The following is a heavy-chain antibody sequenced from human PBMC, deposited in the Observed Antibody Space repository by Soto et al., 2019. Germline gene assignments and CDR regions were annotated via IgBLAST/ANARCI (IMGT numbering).Heavy chain of an antibody. Sequence: LRLSCAASGFTVSRNYMSWVRQAPGKGLEWVSVIYSGGSTYSADSVKGRFTISRDNSKNTLYLQMNSLRAEDTAVYYCARGTSSSFFDSWGQGTLVTVSS. CDR1: GFTVSRNY. V-gene: IGHV3-53*01. J-gene: IGHJ4*02. D-gene: IGHD6-13*01. CDR3: ARGTSSSFFDS. CDR2: IYSGGST.